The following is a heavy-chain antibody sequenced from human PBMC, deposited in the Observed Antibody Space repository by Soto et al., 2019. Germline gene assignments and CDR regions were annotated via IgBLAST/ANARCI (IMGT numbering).Heavy chain of an antibody. CDR1: GYTFTSYG. D-gene: IGHD2-8*01. CDR3: ARNIVLMNAGWYFDL. Sequence: QVQLVQSGAEVKKPGASVKVSCKASGYTFTSYGISWVRQAPGQGLEWMGWINPYNGNTNYAQKLLGRVTMTTDTSTNTAYMELRSLRSDDTAVYYCARNIVLMNAGWYFDLWGRGTLVTVSS. V-gene: IGHV1-18*01. CDR2: INPYNGNT. J-gene: IGHJ2*01.